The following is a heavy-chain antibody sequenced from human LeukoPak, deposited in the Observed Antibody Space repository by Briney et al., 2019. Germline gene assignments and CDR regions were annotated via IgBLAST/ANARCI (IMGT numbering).Heavy chain of an antibody. CDR2: IYHSGST. CDR1: GYSISSGYY. V-gene: IGHV4-38-2*02. D-gene: IGHD2-15*01. Sequence: PSETLSLTCTVSGYSISSGYYWGWIRQPPGKGLEWIGSIYHSGSTYYNPSLKSRVTISVDTSKNQFSLKLSSVTAADTAVYYCARTGVSSYCSGGSCLDFDYWGQEPWSPSPQ. J-gene: IGHJ4*01. CDR3: ARTGVSSYCSGGSCLDFDY.